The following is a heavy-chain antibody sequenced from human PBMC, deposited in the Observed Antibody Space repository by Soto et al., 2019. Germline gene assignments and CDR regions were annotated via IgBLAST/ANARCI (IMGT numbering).Heavy chain of an antibody. V-gene: IGHV3-74*01. CDR3: TKDTSGAWDS. Sequence: EAQLVESGGGLVQPGGSLTLSCTASEITLNIYWMHWIRQAPGKGLVWVTRINPESTTLTYADSVTGRFTISRDSAKNTLYLQMNGLSAEDPAIYYCTKDTSGAWDSWGQGTLVTVSS. J-gene: IGHJ4*02. CDR2: INPESTTL. D-gene: IGHD4-17*01. CDR1: EITLNIYW.